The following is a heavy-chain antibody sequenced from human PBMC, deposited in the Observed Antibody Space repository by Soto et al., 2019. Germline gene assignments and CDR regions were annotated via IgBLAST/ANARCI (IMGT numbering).Heavy chain of an antibody. CDR3: ARDDEGGSDCDLGY. J-gene: IGHJ4*02. CDR2: RLAEGSNK. V-gene: IGHV3-30-3*01. CDR1: GFTLSSHA. Sequence: QVQLVESGGGVVQPGRSLRLSCAVSGFTLSSHAMHLVRQAPGQGLEWVALRLAEGSNKYYADSVKGRFTTSRENSKNTMNLQMNSLSIEDMAVYYCARDDEGGSDCDLGYWGQGALVTVSS. D-gene: IGHD1-26*01.